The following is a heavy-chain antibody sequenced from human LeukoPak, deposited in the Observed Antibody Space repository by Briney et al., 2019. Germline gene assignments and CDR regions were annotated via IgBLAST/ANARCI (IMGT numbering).Heavy chain of an antibody. CDR3: TRHPSDIVVASSSNWFDP. V-gene: IGHV3-73*01. D-gene: IGHD2-2*01. J-gene: IGHJ5*02. CDR2: IRSKANSYAT. CDR1: GFTFSGSA. Sequence: GGSLRLSCAASGFTFSGSAMHWVRQASGKGLEWVGRIRSKANSYATAYDASVKGRFTISRDDSKNTAYLQMNSLKTEDTAVYYCTRHPSDIVVASSSNWFDPWGQGTLVTVSS.